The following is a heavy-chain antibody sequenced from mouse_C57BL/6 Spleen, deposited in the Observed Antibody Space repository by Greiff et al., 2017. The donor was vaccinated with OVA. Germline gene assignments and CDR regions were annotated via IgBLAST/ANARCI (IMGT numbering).Heavy chain of an antibody. V-gene: IGHV1-50*01. CDR1: GYTFTSYW. J-gene: IGHJ2*01. Sequence: QVQLQQPGAELVKPGASVKLSCKASGYTFTSYWMQWVKQRPGQGLEWIGEIDPSDSYTNYNQKFKGKATLTVDTSSSTVYMQLSSLTSEDSAVYYCARRGNYYGSSYEDYWGQGTTLTVSS. D-gene: IGHD1-1*01. CDR3: ARRGNYYGSSYEDY. CDR2: IDPSDSYT.